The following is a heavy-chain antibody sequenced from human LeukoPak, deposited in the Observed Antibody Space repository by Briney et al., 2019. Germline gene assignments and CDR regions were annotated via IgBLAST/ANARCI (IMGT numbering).Heavy chain of an antibody. CDR2: IYYSGST. V-gene: IGHV4-39*07. CDR1: GGSISSSSYY. Sequence: SETLSLTCTVSGGSISSSSYYWGWIRQPPGKGLEWIGSIYYSGSTYYNPSLKSRVTISVDTSKNQFSLKLSSVTAADTAVYYCATTYGSGSNDYWGQGTLVTASS. CDR3: ATTYGSGSNDY. J-gene: IGHJ4*02. D-gene: IGHD3-10*01.